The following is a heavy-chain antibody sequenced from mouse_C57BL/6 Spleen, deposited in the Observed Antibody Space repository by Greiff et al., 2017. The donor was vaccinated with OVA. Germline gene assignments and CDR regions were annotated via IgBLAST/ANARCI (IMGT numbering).Heavy chain of an antibody. Sequence: QVQLQQPGAELVRPGSSVKLSCKASGYTFTSYWMDWVKQRPGQGLEWIGNIYPSDSETHYNQKFKDKATLTVDKSSSTAYMQLSSLTSEDSAVDYCARSRDGYYDYWGQGTTLTVSS. V-gene: IGHV1-61*01. J-gene: IGHJ2*01. CDR2: IYPSDSET. D-gene: IGHD2-3*01. CDR3: ARSRDGYYDY. CDR1: GYTFTSYW.